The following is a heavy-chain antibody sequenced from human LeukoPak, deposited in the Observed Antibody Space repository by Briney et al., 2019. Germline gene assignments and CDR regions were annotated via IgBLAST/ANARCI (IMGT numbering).Heavy chain of an antibody. J-gene: IGHJ4*02. V-gene: IGHV1-69*06. CDR2: IIPIIGTG. Sequence: SVKVSCKASGGTFISHAITWVRQAPGQGLEWVGGIIPIIGTGNYAQKFQGRVTITADKSTNTAYMELTSVTSEDTAVYYCARGHDSSGHRAAFWGQGTLVTVSS. D-gene: IGHD3-22*01. CDR1: GGTFISHA. CDR3: ARGHDSSGHRAAF.